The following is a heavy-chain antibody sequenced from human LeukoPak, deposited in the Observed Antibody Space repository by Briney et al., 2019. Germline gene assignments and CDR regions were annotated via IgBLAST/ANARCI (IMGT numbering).Heavy chain of an antibody. D-gene: IGHD1-26*01. Sequence: GGSLRLSCAASGFTFSNFGMHWVRQAPGKGLEWVAVISYDGSNKYYADSVKGRFTISRDNSKNTLYLQMNSLRAEDTAVYYCARDFSALVGATPIYYYYGMDVWGQGTTVTVSS. J-gene: IGHJ6*02. V-gene: IGHV3-30*19. CDR2: ISYDGSNK. CDR1: GFTFSNFG. CDR3: ARDFSALVGATPIYYYYGMDV.